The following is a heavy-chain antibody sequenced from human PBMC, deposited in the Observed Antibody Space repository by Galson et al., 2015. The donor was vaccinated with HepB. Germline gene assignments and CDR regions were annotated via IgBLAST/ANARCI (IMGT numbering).Heavy chain of an antibody. CDR1: GYTFTEYY. V-gene: IGHV1-2*02. Sequence: SVKVSCKASGYTFTEYYIHWVRQAPGQGLEWMGWMNPNGSGINYAQKFQGRVTMTRDTSITTAYMELSRLTSADTAVYYCARDFGYNYGPEGFEIWGQGTMVTVSS. CDR2: MNPNGSGI. J-gene: IGHJ3*02. D-gene: IGHD5-18*01. CDR3: ARDFGYNYGPEGFEI.